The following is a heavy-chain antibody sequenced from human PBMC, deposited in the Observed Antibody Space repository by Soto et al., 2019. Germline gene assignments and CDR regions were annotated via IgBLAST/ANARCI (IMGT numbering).Heavy chain of an antibody. D-gene: IGHD6-13*01. CDR2: INHSGST. CDR3: ARHGGEPSSSWDYYYYGLDV. V-gene: IGHV4-34*01. J-gene: IGHJ6*02. Sequence: SETLSLTCAVYGGSFSGYYWSWIRQPPGKGLEWIGEINHSGSTNYNPSLKSRVTISADKSISTAYLQWSSLKASDTAMYYCARHGGEPSSSWDYYYYGLDVWGQGTTVTVSS. CDR1: GGSFSGYY.